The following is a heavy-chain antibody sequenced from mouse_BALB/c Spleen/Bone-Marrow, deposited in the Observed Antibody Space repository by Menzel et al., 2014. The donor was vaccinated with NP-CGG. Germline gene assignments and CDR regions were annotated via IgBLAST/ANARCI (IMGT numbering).Heavy chain of an antibody. D-gene: IGHD2-3*01. CDR1: GFTFTDYY. CDR2: IRNKAYSHTT. V-gene: IGHV7-3*02. J-gene: IGHJ2*01. Sequence: EVHLVESGGGLVQPGGSLRLSCATSGFTFTDYYMNWVRQPPGKALEWLGFIRNKAYSHTTEYSASVKGRFTISRDNSQSILYLQMNTLRAEDSATYYCARDMGGLLFDYWGQGTTLTVSS. CDR3: ARDMGGLLFDY.